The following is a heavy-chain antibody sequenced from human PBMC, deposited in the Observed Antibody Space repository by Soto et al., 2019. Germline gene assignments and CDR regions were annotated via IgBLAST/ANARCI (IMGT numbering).Heavy chain of an antibody. CDR1: GGSISSSSYY. J-gene: IGHJ5*02. Sequence: QLQLQESGPGLVKPSETLSLTCTVSGGSISSSSYYWGWIRQPPGKGLEWIGSIYYSGSTYYNPSLKSRVTISVDTSKNQFSLKLSSVTAADTAVYYCARTHDYGDQDSGIGWFDPWGQGTLVTVSS. D-gene: IGHD4-17*01. CDR3: ARTHDYGDQDSGIGWFDP. CDR2: IYYSGST. V-gene: IGHV4-39*01.